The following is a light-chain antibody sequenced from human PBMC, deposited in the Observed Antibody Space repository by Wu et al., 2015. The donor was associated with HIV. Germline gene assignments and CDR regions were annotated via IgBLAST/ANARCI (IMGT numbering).Light chain of an antibody. Sequence: IQLTQSPSSLSASVGDRVTITCRASQDISSYLAWYQQKPGKAPKLLIYAASTLQSGVPSRFSGSGSGTEFTLTISSLQPDDFATYYCQQYHNFPLTFGGGTKVEIK. CDR2: AAS. J-gene: IGKJ4*01. CDR3: QQYHNFPLT. CDR1: QDISSY. V-gene: IGKV1-9*01.